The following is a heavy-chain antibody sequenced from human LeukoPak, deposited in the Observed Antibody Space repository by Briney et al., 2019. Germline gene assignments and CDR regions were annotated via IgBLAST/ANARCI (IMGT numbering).Heavy chain of an antibody. CDR1: GGTFSSYA. D-gene: IGHD3-3*01. J-gene: IGHJ5*02. Sequence: ASVKVSCKASGGTFSSYAISWVRQAPGQGLEWMGWISAYNGNTNYAQKLQGRVTMTTDTSTSTAYMELRSLRSGDTAVYYCARGLEWLTRRHTWFDPWGQGTLVTVSS. CDR2: ISAYNGNT. V-gene: IGHV1-18*01. CDR3: ARGLEWLTRRHTWFDP.